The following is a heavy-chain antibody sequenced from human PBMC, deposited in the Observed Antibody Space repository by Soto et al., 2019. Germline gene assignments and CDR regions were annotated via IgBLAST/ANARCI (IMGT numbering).Heavy chain of an antibody. CDR1: GFTFTSSA. CDR3: AADPVYYGSGSYYNAVL. CDR2: IVVGSGNT. J-gene: IGHJ4*02. Sequence: SVKVSCKASGFTFTSSAVQWVRQARGQRLEWIGWIVVGSGNTNYAQKFQERVTITRDMSTSTAYMELSSLRSEDTAVYYCAADPVYYGSGSYYNAVLWGQGTLVTVSS. D-gene: IGHD3-10*01. V-gene: IGHV1-58*01.